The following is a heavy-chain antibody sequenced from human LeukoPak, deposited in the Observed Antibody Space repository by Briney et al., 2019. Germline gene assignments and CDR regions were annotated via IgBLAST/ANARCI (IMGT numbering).Heavy chain of an antibody. J-gene: IGHJ4*02. Sequence: PGRSLRLSCEASGFNFDDYAMHWVRQAPGKGLEWVAGISRNSYNIAYGDSVKGRFTISRDNAKKSLSLQMNSLGTEDTAFYYCAKSRDDGTGYYYDYWGQGVLVTVAS. CDR3: AKSRDDGTGYYYDY. CDR2: ISRNSYNI. D-gene: IGHD3-9*01. V-gene: IGHV3-9*01. CDR1: GFNFDDYA.